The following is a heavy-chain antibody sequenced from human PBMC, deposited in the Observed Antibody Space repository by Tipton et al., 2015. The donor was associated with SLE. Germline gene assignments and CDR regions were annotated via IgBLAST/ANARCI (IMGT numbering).Heavy chain of an antibody. V-gene: IGHV3-53*05. CDR3: ARAEMTTEGSIFYYYVDV. CDR2: VYSSGIT. Sequence: GSLRLPCVGSGFTLRGYWMHWVRQAPGKGLQWVTLVYSSGITHYADSVKGRFTISRDDSKNTVYLQMNTLTAEDTAVYYCARAEMTTEGSIFYYYVDVWGKGTTVTVSS. D-gene: IGHD5-24*01. J-gene: IGHJ6*03. CDR1: GFTLRGYW.